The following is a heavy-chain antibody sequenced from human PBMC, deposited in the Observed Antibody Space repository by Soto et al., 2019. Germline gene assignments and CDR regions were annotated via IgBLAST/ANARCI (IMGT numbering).Heavy chain of an antibody. V-gene: IGHV3-23*01. J-gene: IGHJ4*02. CDR1: GFIFGDYV. D-gene: IGHD3-3*01. CDR2: ITGSGGNT. Sequence: PGGSLRLSCAASGFIFGDYVITWVRQGPGKGLEWVSSITGSGGNTYYTDAVKGRFTISRDNSKSTVYLQMNSLRAEDTAIYYCAKDLYDFWSRYSNTPFDHWGQGTLVTLSS. CDR3: AKDLYDFWSRYSNTPFDH.